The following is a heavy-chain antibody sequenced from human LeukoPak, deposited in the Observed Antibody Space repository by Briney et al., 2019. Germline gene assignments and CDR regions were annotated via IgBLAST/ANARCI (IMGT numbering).Heavy chain of an antibody. CDR3: ARGLTGTGYDSDYYYMDV. D-gene: IGHD1-14*01. J-gene: IGHJ6*03. CDR1: GYTFTGYY. V-gene: IGHV1-2*02. CDR2: INPNSGGT. Sequence: ASVKVSCKASGYTFTGYYMHWVRQAPGQGLEWMGWINPNSGGTNYAQKFQGRVTMTRDTSISTAYMELSSLRSEDTAVYYCARGLTGTGYDSDYYYMDVWGKGTTVTVSS.